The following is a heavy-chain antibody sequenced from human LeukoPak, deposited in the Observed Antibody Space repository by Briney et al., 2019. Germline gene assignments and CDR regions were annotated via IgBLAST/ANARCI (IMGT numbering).Heavy chain of an antibody. CDR3: ARGPPESSSSDY. Sequence: ASVKVSCKASGYTFTIYDINWVRQAPGQGLEWMGWMNPKSANTGYAQKFQGRVTMTRNTSISTAYMEVTSLRSEDTAVYYCARGPPESSSSDYWGQGTLVTVSS. V-gene: IGHV1-8*01. J-gene: IGHJ4*02. D-gene: IGHD6-13*01. CDR2: MNPKSANT. CDR1: GYTFTIYD.